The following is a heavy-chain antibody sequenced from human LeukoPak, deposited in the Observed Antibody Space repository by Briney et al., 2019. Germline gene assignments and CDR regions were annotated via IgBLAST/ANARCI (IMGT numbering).Heavy chain of an antibody. D-gene: IGHD2-15*01. J-gene: IGHJ3*02. CDR3: ARARYCSGGSCYYAFDI. CDR1: GFTVSSNY. CDR2: IYSDTST. Sequence: PGGSLRLSCAASGFTVSSNYMSWVRQAPGKGLEWVSVIYSDTSTHYADSVKGRFTISRDNSKNTLYLQMNSLRAEDTAVYYCARARYCSGGSCYYAFDIWGQGTMVTVSS. V-gene: IGHV3-53*01.